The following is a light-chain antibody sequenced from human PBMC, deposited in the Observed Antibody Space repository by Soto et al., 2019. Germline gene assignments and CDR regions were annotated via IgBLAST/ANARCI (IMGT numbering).Light chain of an antibody. CDR3: QQYNNWPPWT. CDR2: DAS. J-gene: IGKJ1*01. Sequence: ILMTQSPATLSVSPGERATLSCRASQSVSNNLAWYQQKPGQAPRLLIYDASTRATGIPARFSGSGSGTEFPLTIRRLQSEDFAVYYCQQYNNWPPWTFGQGTNVEIK. V-gene: IGKV3-15*01. CDR1: QSVSNN.